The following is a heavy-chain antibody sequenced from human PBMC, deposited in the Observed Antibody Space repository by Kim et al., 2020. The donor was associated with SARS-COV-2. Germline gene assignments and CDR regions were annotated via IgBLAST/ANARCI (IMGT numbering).Heavy chain of an antibody. J-gene: IGHJ5*02. D-gene: IGHD3-3*01. CDR3: ATDSNWFDP. Sequence: GTANYAQKFQGRVTITADESTSTAYMELSSLRSEDTAVYYCATDSNWFDPWGQGTLVTVSS. V-gene: IGHV1-69*01. CDR2: GTA.